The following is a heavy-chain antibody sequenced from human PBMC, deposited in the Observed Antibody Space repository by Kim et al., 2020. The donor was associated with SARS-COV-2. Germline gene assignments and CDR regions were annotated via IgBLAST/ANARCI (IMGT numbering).Heavy chain of an antibody. CDR1: GFTFSSYS. Sequence: GGSLRLSCAASGFTFSSYSMNWVRQAPGKGLEWVSSISSSSSYIYYADSVKGRFTISRDNAKNSLYLQMNSLRAEDTAVYYCARAGDGEMATIIGHSDYWGQGTLVTVSS. J-gene: IGHJ4*02. CDR3: ARAGDGEMATIIGHSDY. D-gene: IGHD5-12*01. V-gene: IGHV3-21*01. CDR2: ISSSSSYI.